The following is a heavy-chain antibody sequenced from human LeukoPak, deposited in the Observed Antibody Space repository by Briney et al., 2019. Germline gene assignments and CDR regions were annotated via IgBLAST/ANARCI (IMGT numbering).Heavy chain of an antibody. V-gene: IGHV3-20*04. CDR1: GLSTDGYG. Sequence: PGGSLRLSCIDSGLSTDGYGMSWVRQVPGKGLEWVCGINWDGGNRHCADSVKGRFSISRDNAENSLFLDMSSLGVEDTAFYYCARDVSSNWYTFNLWGQGTQVTVTS. CDR2: INWDGGNR. D-gene: IGHD6-13*01. CDR3: ARDVSSNWYTFNL. J-gene: IGHJ4*02.